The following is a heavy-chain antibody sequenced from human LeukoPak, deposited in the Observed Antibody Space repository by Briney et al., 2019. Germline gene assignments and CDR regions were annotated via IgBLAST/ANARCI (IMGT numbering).Heavy chain of an antibody. J-gene: IGHJ6*02. CDR1: GFTFNNYY. Sequence: GGSLRLSCAASGFTFNNYYMHWVRQAPGKGPVWVSHINFDGSSTTYADSVKGRFTISRDNSENSLYLQMNSLRSEDTALYFCAKVPVRRYGMDVWGQGTTVTVSS. CDR3: AKVPVRRYGMDV. V-gene: IGHV3-74*01. CDR2: INFDGSST.